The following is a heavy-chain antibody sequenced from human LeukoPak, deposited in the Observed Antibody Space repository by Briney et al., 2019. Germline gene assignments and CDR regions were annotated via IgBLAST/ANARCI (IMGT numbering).Heavy chain of an antibody. V-gene: IGHV1-69*13. CDR1: GGTFSSYA. CDR2: IIPIFGTA. J-gene: IGHJ4*02. CDR3: ARSDDILTGDSY. Sequence: GASVKVSCKASGGTFSSYAISWVRQAPGQGLEWMGGIIPIFGTANYAQKFQGRVTITADESTSTAYMELSSLRSEDTAVYYCARSDDILTGDSYWGQGTLVTVSS. D-gene: IGHD3-9*01.